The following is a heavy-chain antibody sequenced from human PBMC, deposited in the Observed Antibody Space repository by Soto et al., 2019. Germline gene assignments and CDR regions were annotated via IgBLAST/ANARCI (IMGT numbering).Heavy chain of an antibody. D-gene: IGHD2-15*01. CDR2: ISSSGSTI. CDR1: GFTFSDYY. CDR3: ARDDCSGGSCYYDFQH. Sequence: PGGSLRLSCAASGFTFSDYYMSWIRQAPGKGLEWVSYISSSGSTIYYADSVKGRFTISRDNAKNSLYLQMNSLRAEDTAVYYCARDDCSGGSCYYDFQHWGQGTLVTVSS. V-gene: IGHV3-11*01. J-gene: IGHJ1*01.